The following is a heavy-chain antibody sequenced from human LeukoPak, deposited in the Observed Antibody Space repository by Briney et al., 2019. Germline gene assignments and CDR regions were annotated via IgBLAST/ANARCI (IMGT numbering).Heavy chain of an antibody. CDR3: ARDTLLGDFDY. V-gene: IGHV3-48*03. D-gene: IGHD7-27*01. Sequence: GGSLRLSCAASGFTFSSYEMNWVRQAPGKGLEGGSYISNSGSTKYYADSVKGRFTISRDNAKNSLYLQMNSLRAEDTAVYYCARDTLLGDFDYWGQGTLVTVSS. J-gene: IGHJ4*02. CDR1: GFTFSSYE. CDR2: ISNSGSTK.